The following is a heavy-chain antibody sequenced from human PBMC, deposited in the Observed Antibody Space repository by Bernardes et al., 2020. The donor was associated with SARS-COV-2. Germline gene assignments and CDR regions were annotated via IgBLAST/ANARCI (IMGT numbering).Heavy chain of an antibody. J-gene: IGHJ4*02. V-gene: IGHV3-33*01. CDR1: GFTFSSYG. CDR3: AREISFGESDYFDY. CDR2: IWYDGSNK. D-gene: IGHD3-10*01. Sequence: SLRLSCAASGFTFSSYGMHWVRQAPGKGLEWVAVIWYDGSNKYYADSVKGRFTISRDNSKNTLYLQMNSLRAEDTAVYYCAREISFGESDYFDYWGQGSLVTVSS.